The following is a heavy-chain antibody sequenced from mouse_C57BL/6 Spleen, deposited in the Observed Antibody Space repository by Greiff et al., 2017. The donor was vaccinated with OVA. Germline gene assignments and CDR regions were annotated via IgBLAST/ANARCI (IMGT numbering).Heavy chain of an antibody. V-gene: IGHV1-82*01. D-gene: IGHD3-3*01. Sequence: VKLMESGPELVKPGASVKISCKASGYAFSSSWMNWVKQRPGKGLEWIGRIYPGDGDTNYNGKFKGKATLTADKSSSTAYMQLSSLTSEDSAVYFCARGLGSFDYWGQGTTLTVSS. CDR1: GYAFSSSW. J-gene: IGHJ2*01. CDR3: ARGLGSFDY. CDR2: IYPGDGDT.